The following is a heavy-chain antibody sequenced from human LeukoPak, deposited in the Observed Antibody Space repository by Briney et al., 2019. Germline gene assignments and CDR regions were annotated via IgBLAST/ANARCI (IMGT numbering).Heavy chain of an antibody. V-gene: IGHV4-61*01. Sequence: SETLSLTCTVSGGSVSSVSHYWSWIRQPPGKGLEWIGYIYNSGSTNYNPSLKSRVTISADTSKNQFSLKLSSVTAADTAEYYGAKAASGAIKMGAFDIWGQGTMVTVSP. J-gene: IGHJ3*02. CDR2: IYNSGST. D-gene: IGHD2-2*02. CDR1: GGSVSSVSHY. CDR3: AKAASGAIKMGAFDI.